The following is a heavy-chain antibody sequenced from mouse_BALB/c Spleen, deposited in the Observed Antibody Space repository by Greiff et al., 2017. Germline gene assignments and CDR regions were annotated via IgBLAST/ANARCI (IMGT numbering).Heavy chain of an antibody. D-gene: IGHD1-1*01. J-gene: IGHJ2*01. CDR1: GYTFTDYN. CDR3: ARGPYYYGSSHFDY. CDR2: IYPYNGGT. Sequence: EVKLQESGPELVKPGASVKISCKASGYTFTDYNMHWVKQSHGKSLEWIGYIYPYNGGTGYNQKFKSKATLTVDNSSSTAYMELRSLTSEDSAVYYCARGPYYYGSSHFDYWGQGTTLTVSS. V-gene: IGHV1S29*02.